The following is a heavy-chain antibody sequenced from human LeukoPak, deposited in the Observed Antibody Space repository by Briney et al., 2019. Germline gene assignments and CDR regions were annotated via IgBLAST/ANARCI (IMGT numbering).Heavy chain of an antibody. CDR2: IKQDGRET. CDR3: ARARYCANTICHIGGGLDV. D-gene: IGHD2-8*01. Sequence: GGSLRLSCAASGFPFTNNWKTWVRQAPGKGLEWVATIKQDGRETYYVDSVKGRFTISRDNVRDSVYLQMTIVRAEDAAVYYCARARYCANTICHIGGGLDVWGPGTTVTVSS. CDR1: GFPFTNNW. J-gene: IGHJ6*02. V-gene: IGHV3-7*04.